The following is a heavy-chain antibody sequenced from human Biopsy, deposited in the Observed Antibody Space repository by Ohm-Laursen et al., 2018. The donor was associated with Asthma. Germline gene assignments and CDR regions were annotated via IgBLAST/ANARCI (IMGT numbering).Heavy chain of an antibody. Sequence: SVKVSCKASGGMFGNYAISWVRQAPGLGLVWMGGIIPLIGTPNYAQKFQGRVTITADASTNTAYMDLSSLRSEDTAVYYCASPLGDYYDSSGYYYASLGYWGLGTLVIVSS. J-gene: IGHJ4*02. CDR3: ASPLGDYYDSSGYYYASLGY. D-gene: IGHD3-22*01. CDR2: IIPLIGTP. V-gene: IGHV1-69*13. CDR1: GGMFGNYA.